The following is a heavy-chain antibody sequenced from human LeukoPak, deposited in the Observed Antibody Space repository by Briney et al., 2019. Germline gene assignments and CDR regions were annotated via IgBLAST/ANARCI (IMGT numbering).Heavy chain of an antibody. CDR3: ARSWRFCSGDSCYPIDY. J-gene: IGHJ4*02. CDR1: GYTFTTHY. Sequence: GASVKVSCKASGYTFTTHYMHWVRQAPGQGLEWMGVINPSGLWSSSAQKFQGRVTMTRDTSISTAYMELSRLRTDDTAVYYCARSWRFCSGDSCYPIDYWGQGTLVTVSS. CDR2: INPSGLWS. D-gene: IGHD2-15*01. V-gene: IGHV1-46*01.